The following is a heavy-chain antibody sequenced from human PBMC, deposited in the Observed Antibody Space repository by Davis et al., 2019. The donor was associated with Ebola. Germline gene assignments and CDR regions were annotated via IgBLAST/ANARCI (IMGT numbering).Heavy chain of an antibody. CDR3: AHSPRGYDFWSGYSPGPNWFDP. Sequence: SGPTLAKLTQTFTLTCTFSGFSLSTSGVGVGWIRQPPGMALEWLELIYCHDAKRYSPSLKIRLTITKDTSQNQVVLTMTNMDPVEKATYYCAHSPRGYDFWSGYSPGPNWFDPWGQGTLVTVSS. CDR2: IYCHDAK. D-gene: IGHD3-3*01. J-gene: IGHJ5*02. CDR1: GFSLSTSGVG. V-gene: IGHV2-5*01.